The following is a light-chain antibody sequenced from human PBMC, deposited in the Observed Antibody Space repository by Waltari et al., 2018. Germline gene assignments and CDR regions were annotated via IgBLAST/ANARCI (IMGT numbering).Light chain of an antibody. CDR1: QSISHY. V-gene: IGKV3-20*01. J-gene: IGKJ1*01. CDR2: HAS. Sequence: EVVLTQSPGTLSLSPGEGATLSCRASQSISHYLAWYQQKPGQAPWLLIYHASSRATGIPDRFSGSGSGTDFSLTISRLEPEDFAVYYCQHYVNLPATFGQGTKVEIK. CDR3: QHYVNLPAT.